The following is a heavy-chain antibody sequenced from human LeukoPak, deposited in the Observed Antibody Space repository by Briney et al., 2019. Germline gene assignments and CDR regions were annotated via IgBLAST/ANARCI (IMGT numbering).Heavy chain of an antibody. CDR1: GCTFSSYA. Sequence: GGSLRLSCAASGCTFSSYAMSWVRQAPGKGLEWVSAINGGGDSTYYADSVKGRFTFSRDNSKNTLYLQMNSLRAEDTAVYFCARRGAAGSYLGYFDSWGQGTLVTVSS. V-gene: IGHV3-23*01. CDR2: INGGGDST. CDR3: ARRGAAGSYLGYFDS. D-gene: IGHD3-10*01. J-gene: IGHJ4*02.